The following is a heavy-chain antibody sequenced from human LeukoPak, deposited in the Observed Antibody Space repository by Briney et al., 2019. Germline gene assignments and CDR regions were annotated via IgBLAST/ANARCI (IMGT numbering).Heavy chain of an antibody. J-gene: IGHJ4*02. D-gene: IGHD7-27*01. CDR3: ARSDLGYFDY. CDR1: GGSFSGYY. Sequence: PSETLSLTCAVYGGSFSGYYWSWIRQPPGKGLEWIGEINHSGSTNYNPSLKSRVTISVDTSKNQFSLKLSSVTAADTAVYYCARSDLGYFDYWGQGTLVTVS. V-gene: IGHV4-34*01. CDR2: INHSGST.